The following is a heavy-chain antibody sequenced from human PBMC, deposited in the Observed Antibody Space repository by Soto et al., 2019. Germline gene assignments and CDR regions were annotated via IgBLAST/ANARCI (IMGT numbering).Heavy chain of an antibody. Sequence: PGGSLRLSCAVFGVTLSSYEMHWVRQAPGKGLEWVSYINKNGGTVSYADSVKGRFTISRDNAENSLHLQMNSLRAEDTAVYYCATGVWYYFDYWGKGA. J-gene: IGHJ4*02. CDR1: GVTLSSYE. CDR3: ATGVWYYFDY. CDR2: INKNGGTV. D-gene: IGHD2-21*01. V-gene: IGHV3-48*03.